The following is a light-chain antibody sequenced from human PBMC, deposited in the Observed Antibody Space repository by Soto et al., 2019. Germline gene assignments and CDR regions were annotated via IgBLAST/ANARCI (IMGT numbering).Light chain of an antibody. V-gene: IGLV2-23*01. J-gene: IGLJ2*01. CDR1: SSDVGSYNL. CDR3: CSYAGSSTSL. Sequence: QSVLTQPASVSESPGQSITISCTGTSSDVGSYNLVSWYQQHPGKAPKLMIYEGSKRPSGVSNRFSGSKSGNTASLTISGLQAEDEADYYCCSYAGSSTSLFGGGTKVTVL. CDR2: EGS.